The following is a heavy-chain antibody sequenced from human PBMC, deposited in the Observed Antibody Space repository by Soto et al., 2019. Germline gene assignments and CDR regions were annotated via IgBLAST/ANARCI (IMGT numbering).Heavy chain of an antibody. D-gene: IGHD4-17*01. CDR1: GASVGDSTYQ. V-gene: IGHV4-39*01. CDR2: VYYTGGSSTGST. Sequence: NPSETLSLTCTVSGASVGDSTYQWGWVRQPPGKGLEWLGSVYYTGGSSTGSTYYNPSLRGRVTISVDTSKNQVSLRLSGVTAANTALYYCARLTVGDYIFSFWGQGTQVTVSS. J-gene: IGHJ4*02. CDR3: ARLTVGDYIFSF.